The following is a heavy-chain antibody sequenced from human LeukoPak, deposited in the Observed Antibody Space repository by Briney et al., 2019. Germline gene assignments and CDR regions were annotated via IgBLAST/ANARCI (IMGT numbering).Heavy chain of an antibody. Sequence: PGGSLRLSCAASGFTFSSYGMHWVRQAPGKGLEWAAVISYDGSNKYYADSVKGRFTISRDNSKNTLYLQMNSLRAEDTAVYYCAKDGTRGYSYGGYFDYWGQGTLVTVSS. D-gene: IGHD5-18*01. CDR3: AKDGTRGYSYGGYFDY. CDR2: ISYDGSNK. V-gene: IGHV3-30*18. J-gene: IGHJ4*02. CDR1: GFTFSSYG.